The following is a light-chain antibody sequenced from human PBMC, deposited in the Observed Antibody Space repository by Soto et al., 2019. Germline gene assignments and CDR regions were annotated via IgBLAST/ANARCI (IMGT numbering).Light chain of an antibody. CDR3: QQRSNWPPEIT. J-gene: IGKJ5*01. CDR2: DAS. Sequence: EILLTQSPATLSLLPWARATLSCRASQSVSIYLAWYQQKPGQAPRLLIYDASNRATGIPARFSGSGSGTDFTLTISSLEPEDFAVYYCQQRSNWPPEITFGPGTRLEIK. V-gene: IGKV3-11*01. CDR1: QSVSIY.